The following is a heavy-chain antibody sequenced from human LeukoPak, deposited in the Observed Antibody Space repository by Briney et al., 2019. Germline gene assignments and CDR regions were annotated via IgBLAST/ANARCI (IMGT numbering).Heavy chain of an antibody. J-gene: IGHJ6*03. CDR2: IYYTGST. CDR3: ARTPVGATSLASYYYYYMDV. Sequence: PSETLSLTCTVSGASISSYYWSWIRQPPGKGLEWIGYIYYTGSTNYNPSLKSRVTISVDTSKNQFSLKLSSVTAADTAVYFCARTPVGATSLASYYYYYMDVWGKGTTVTVSS. D-gene: IGHD1-26*01. V-gene: IGHV4-59*13. CDR1: GASISSYY.